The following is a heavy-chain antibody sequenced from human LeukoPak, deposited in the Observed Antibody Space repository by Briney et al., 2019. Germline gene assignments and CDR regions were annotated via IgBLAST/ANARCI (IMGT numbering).Heavy chain of an antibody. V-gene: IGHV3-23*01. D-gene: IGHD3-10*01. Sequence: GGSLRLSCAASGFTFSSYAMSWVRQAPGKGLEWVSAISGSGDSTYYADSVKGRFTISRDNSKNTLYLQMNSLRAEDTAVYYCAKVRYFYRSGSYLYYFDSWGQGTLVTVSS. CDR1: GFTFSSYA. J-gene: IGHJ4*02. CDR2: ISGSGDST. CDR3: AKVRYFYRSGSYLYYFDS.